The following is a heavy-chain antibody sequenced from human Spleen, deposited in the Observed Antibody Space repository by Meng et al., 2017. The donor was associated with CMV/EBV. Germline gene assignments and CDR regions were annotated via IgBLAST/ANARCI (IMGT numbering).Heavy chain of an antibody. CDR3: ARVVVTRNYYYYYYGMDV. CDR1: EYTFSSYF. CDR2: ISPSGGNT. V-gene: IGHV1-46*01. D-gene: IGHD2-21*02. Sequence: ASVKVSCKASEYTFSSYFIHWVRQAPGQGLEWMGIISPSGGNTTYAQNFQGRVAMTRDTSTSTVYMELSSLRSEDTAVYYCARVVVTRNYYYYYYGMDVWGQGTTVTVSS. J-gene: IGHJ6*02.